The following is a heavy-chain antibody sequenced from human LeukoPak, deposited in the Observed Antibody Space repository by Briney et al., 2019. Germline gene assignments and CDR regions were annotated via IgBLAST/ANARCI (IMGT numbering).Heavy chain of an antibody. D-gene: IGHD3-3*01. V-gene: IGHV1-69*10. CDR2: FIPVLGTA. J-gene: IGHJ6*03. CDR1: GGTFSDYA. Sequence: GASVKVSCKASGGTFSDYALNWVRQAPGQGLEWMGVFIPVLGTANSTQNFQDRVSITADISTHTVYMELSSLRSEDTAVYYCARSLFRFLEWSYRSYYYYYMDVWGKGTTVTVSS. CDR3: ARSLFRFLEWSYRSYYYYYMDV.